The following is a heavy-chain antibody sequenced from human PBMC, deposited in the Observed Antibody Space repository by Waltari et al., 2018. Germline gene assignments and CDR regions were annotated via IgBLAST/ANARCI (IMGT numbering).Heavy chain of an antibody. CDR3: AVAGEQWLVLW. J-gene: IGHJ4*02. V-gene: IGHV3-23*04. D-gene: IGHD6-19*01. CDR2: ISGSGGST. CDR1: GFTFSSYA. Sequence: EVQVVESGGGLVQPGGSLRLFCAASGFTFSSYAMSWVRQAPGKGLEWVSAISGSGGSTYYADSVKGRFTISRDNSKNTLYLQMNSLRAEDTAVYYCAVAGEQWLVLWWGQGTLVTVSS.